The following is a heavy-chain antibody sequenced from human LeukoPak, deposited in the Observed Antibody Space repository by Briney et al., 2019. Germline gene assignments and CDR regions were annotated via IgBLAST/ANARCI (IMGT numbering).Heavy chain of an antibody. V-gene: IGHV1-24*01. J-gene: IGHJ1*01. D-gene: IGHD3-22*01. Sequence: GASVKVSCKVSGYTLTELSMHWVRQAPGKGLEWMGGFDPEDGETIYAQKFQGRVTMTEDTSTDTAYMELSSLRSEDTAVYYCAILPFLITMIAPDRAEYFQHWGQGTLVTVSS. CDR2: FDPEDGET. CDR3: AILPFLITMIAPDRAEYFQH. CDR1: GYTLTELS.